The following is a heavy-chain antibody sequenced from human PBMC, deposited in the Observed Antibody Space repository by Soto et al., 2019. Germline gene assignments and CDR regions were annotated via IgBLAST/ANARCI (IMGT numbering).Heavy chain of an antibody. CDR2: IIPIFGTA. CDR3: ARVIVVVPAATVDYYDYGMDV. V-gene: IGHV1-69*06. Sequence: GSSVQVSCKASVGTFSSYAISWVRQAPGQGLEWMGGIIPIFGTANYAQKFQGRVTITADKSTSTAYMELSSLRSEDTAVYYCARVIVVVPAATVDYYDYGMDVWG. CDR1: VGTFSSYA. D-gene: IGHD2-2*01. J-gene: IGHJ6*01.